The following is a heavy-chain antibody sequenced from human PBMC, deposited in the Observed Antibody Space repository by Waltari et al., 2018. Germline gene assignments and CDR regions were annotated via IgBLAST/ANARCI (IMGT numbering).Heavy chain of an antibody. D-gene: IGHD6-13*01. CDR2: ISGPALTT. J-gene: IGHJ4*02. CDR3: AKAGGIAAAEFQFDF. Sequence: EVQLLESGGGLVQLGGSLRLSCAASGFTFISYAMTWVRQAPGKVLEWVSSISGPALTTFYADSVKGRFSVSRDNSKNTLYLQINGLRADDTAVYYCAKAGGIAAAEFQFDFWGRGTLVTVSS. V-gene: IGHV3-23*01. CDR1: GFTFISYA.